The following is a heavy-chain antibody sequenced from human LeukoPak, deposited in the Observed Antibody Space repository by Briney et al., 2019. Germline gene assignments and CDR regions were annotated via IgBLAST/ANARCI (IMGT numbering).Heavy chain of an antibody. Sequence: GGSLRLSCAASGFSFSSHSMSWVRQAPGKGLEWVSTIRRSGGDTYYADSVKGRFNISRDNSKNTLYVEMNSLRAEDTAVHYCAKGGYTTGFDPWGQGTLVTVSS. V-gene: IGHV3-23*01. CDR1: GFSFSSHS. J-gene: IGHJ5*02. CDR3: AKGGYTTGFDP. CDR2: IRRSGGDT. D-gene: IGHD2-15*01.